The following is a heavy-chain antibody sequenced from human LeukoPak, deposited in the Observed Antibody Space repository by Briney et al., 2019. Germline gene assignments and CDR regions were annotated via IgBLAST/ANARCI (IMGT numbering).Heavy chain of an antibody. Sequence: GGSLRLSCAASEFSVGSNYMTWVRQAPGKGLEWVSLIYSGGSTYYADSVKGRFTISRDNSKNTLYLQMNSLRAEDTAVYYCARDGPTVTLNWFDPWGQGTLVTVSS. J-gene: IGHJ5*02. CDR1: EFSVGSNY. CDR3: ARDGPTVTLNWFDP. D-gene: IGHD4-17*01. V-gene: IGHV3-66*01. CDR2: IYSGGST.